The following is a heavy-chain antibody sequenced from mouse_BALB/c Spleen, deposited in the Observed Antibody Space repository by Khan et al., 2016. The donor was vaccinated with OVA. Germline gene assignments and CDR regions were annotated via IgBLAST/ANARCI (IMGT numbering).Heavy chain of an antibody. Sequence: QVQLKESGAELARPGASVKMSCKASGYTFTSYTIHWIKERPGQGLEWIGYINPSNGYTNYNQKFKDKATLTTDKSSTTAYLQLSSLTSDDSAVYNCVRDGAYHRNDGWFAYWGQGTLVTFSA. D-gene: IGHD2-14*01. J-gene: IGHJ3*01. CDR2: INPSNGYT. CDR1: GYTFTSYT. V-gene: IGHV1-4*01. CDR3: VRDGAYHRNDGWFAY.